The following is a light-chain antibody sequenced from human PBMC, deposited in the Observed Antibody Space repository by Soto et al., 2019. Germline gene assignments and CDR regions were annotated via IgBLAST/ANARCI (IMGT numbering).Light chain of an antibody. V-gene: IGKV3-11*01. CDR1: QSVSSY. Sequence: EIVLTQSPATLSLSPVDRATLSCRASQSVSSYLARYQQKPGQAPRLLIYDASNRATGIPARFSGSGSGTDFTLTISSLEPEDFAVYYCQQRSIWPPITFGQGTRLEIK. J-gene: IGKJ5*01. CDR2: DAS. CDR3: QQRSIWPPIT.